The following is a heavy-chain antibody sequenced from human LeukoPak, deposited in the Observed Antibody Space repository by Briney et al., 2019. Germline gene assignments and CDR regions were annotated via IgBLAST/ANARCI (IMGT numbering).Heavy chain of an antibody. CDR1: GFTFSSYS. CDR3: ARDRSKDLLWFGELQPFDY. D-gene: IGHD3-10*01. CDR2: ISSSSSYI. Sequence: GGSLRLSCAASGFTFSSYSMNWVRQAPGKGLEWVSSISSSSSYIYYADSVKGRFTISRDNAKNSLYLQMNSLRAEDTAVYYCARDRSKDLLWFGELQPFDYWGQGTLVTVSS. J-gene: IGHJ4*02. V-gene: IGHV3-21*01.